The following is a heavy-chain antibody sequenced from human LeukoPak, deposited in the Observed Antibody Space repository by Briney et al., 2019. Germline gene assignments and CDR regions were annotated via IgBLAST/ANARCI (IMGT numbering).Heavy chain of an antibody. CDR2: IIPIFGTA. V-gene: IGHV1-69*13. Sequence: RASVKVSCKASGGTFSSYAISWVRQAPGQGLEWMGGIIPIFGTANYAQKFQGRVTITADESTSTAYMELSSLRSEDTAVYYCARGHSPHLYNWFDPWGQGTLVTVSS. D-gene: IGHD2-21*01. CDR3: ARGHSPHLYNWFDP. J-gene: IGHJ5*02. CDR1: GGTFSSYA.